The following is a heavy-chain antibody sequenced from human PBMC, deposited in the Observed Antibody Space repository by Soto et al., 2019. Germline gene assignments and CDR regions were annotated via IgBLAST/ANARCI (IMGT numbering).Heavy chain of an antibody. D-gene: IGHD2-21*02. CDR1: GFTFSSYA. V-gene: IGHV3-23*01. CDR2: ISGSGGST. Sequence: GGSLRLSCAASGFTFSSYAMSWVRQAPGKGLEWVSAISGSGGSTYYADSVKGRFTISRDNSKNTLYLQMNSLRAEDTAVYYCAKGVITFVVVTAKGDAFDIWGQGTMVTVSS. CDR3: AKGVITFVVVTAKGDAFDI. J-gene: IGHJ3*02.